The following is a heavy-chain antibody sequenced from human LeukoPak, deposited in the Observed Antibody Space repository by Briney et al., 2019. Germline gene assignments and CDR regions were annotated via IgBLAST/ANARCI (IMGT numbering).Heavy chain of an antibody. V-gene: IGHV3-74*01. CDR2: INSDGSST. CDR1: GFTFSSYW. J-gene: IGHJ4*02. Sequence: GGSLRLSCAASGFTFSSYWMHWVRQAPGKGLVWVSRINSDGSSTSYADSVKGRFTISRDNSKNTLYLQMNSLRAEDTAVYYCAKDQYYYDSSGYRPNSPFDYWGQGTLVTVSS. D-gene: IGHD3-22*01. CDR3: AKDQYYYDSSGYRPNSPFDY.